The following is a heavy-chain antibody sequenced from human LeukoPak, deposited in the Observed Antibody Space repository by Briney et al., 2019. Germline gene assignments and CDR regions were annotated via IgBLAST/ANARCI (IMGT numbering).Heavy chain of an antibody. Sequence: GGSLRLSCAASGFTFSRFAMSWVRQAPGKGLEWVSSISGSVRTTYYADSVKGRFTISRDNSKNILYLQMNSLRADDTAVYYCAKDGNYFDSSGYLIPFDYWGQGTLVTVSS. CDR1: GFTFSRFA. CDR2: ISGSVRTT. CDR3: AKDGNYFDSSGYLIPFDY. J-gene: IGHJ4*02. V-gene: IGHV3-23*01. D-gene: IGHD3-22*01.